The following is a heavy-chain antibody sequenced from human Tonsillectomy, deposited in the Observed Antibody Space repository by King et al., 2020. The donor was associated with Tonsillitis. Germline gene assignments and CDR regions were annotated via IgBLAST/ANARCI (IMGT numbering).Heavy chain of an antibody. Sequence: QLVQSGGGLVQPGGSLRLSCAASGFTFSRHAMTWVRQAPGKGLEWVSAISGSGGSTYYADSVKGRFTISRDNSKNTLYLQMNSLRAEDTAVYFCAKSGTTVTYYLDYWGQGTLVTVSS. D-gene: IGHD4-17*01. V-gene: IGHV3-23*04. CDR2: ISGSGGST. CDR3: AKSGTTVTYYLDY. CDR1: GFTFSRHA. J-gene: IGHJ4*02.